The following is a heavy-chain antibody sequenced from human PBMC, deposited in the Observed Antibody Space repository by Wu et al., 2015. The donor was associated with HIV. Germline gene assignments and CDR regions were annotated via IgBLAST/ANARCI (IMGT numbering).Heavy chain of an antibody. Sequence: QVQLVQSGAEVKKPGSSVKVSCKASGGTFSSYAISWVRQAPGQGLEWMGRIIPIFGTANYAQKFQGRVTITADESTSTAYMELSSLRSEDTAVYYCARADYYDSSGPGAFDIVGPRDNGHRSLQ. D-gene: IGHD3-22*01. V-gene: IGHV1-69*13. CDR3: ARADYYDSSGPGAFDI. J-gene: IGHJ3*02. CDR2: IIPIFGTA. CDR1: GGTFSSYA.